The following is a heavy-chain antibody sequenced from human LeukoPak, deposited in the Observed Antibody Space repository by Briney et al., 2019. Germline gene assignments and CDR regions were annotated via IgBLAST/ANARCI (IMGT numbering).Heavy chain of an antibody. Sequence: ASVKVSCKASGGTFTSYAISWVRQAPGQGLEWMGGIIPIFGTANYAQKFQGRVTITADESTSTAYMELSSLRSEDTAVYYCARGPPNWGYDYWGPGTLVTVSS. CDR1: GGTFTSYA. D-gene: IGHD7-27*01. CDR2: IIPIFGTA. V-gene: IGHV1-69*13. CDR3: ARGPPNWGYDY. J-gene: IGHJ4*02.